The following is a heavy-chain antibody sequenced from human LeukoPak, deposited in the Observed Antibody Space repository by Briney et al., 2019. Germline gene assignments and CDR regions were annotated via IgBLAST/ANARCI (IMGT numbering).Heavy chain of an antibody. CDR2: MKHRGTT. V-gene: IGHV3-15*01. Sequence: PAGSLTLSCAASGFTLCHACVRGLRQAQGKGLECVGRMKHRGTTEDGAPMNDRFIVSRDDSKNTLYLQMNSLKAEDTGLYYCSQLSRGYWGQGAQVTVSS. CDR3: SQLSRGY. D-gene: IGHD2-15*01. J-gene: IGHJ4*02. CDR1: GFTLCHAC.